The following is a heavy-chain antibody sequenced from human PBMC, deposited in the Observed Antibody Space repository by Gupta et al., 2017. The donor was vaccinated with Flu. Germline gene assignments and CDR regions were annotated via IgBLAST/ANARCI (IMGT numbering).Heavy chain of an antibody. V-gene: IGHV3-23*01. D-gene: IGHD4-17*01. CDR2: ISGNAGNT. CDR3: AKHTVTNYFDS. CDR1: GFTFCSYA. Sequence: VQLLASGGGLVQPGGSLTLSCAASGFTFCSYALSWVRQAPGKGLEWVSAISGNAGNTYYADSVKGRFTISRDISKGTLYLQVNSLRAEDTAVYYCAKHTVTNYFDSWGQGTLVTVSS. J-gene: IGHJ4*02.